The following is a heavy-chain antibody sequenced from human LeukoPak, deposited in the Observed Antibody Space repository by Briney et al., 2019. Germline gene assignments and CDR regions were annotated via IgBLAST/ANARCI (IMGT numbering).Heavy chain of an antibody. Sequence: GGSLRLSCAASGFTVSSNYMSWVRQAPGKGLEWASAISGSGGSTYYADSVKGRFTISRDNSKNTLYLQMNSLRAEDTAVYYCAKGDTAMVHWGQGTLVTVSS. J-gene: IGHJ4*02. CDR2: ISGSGGST. CDR1: GFTVSSNY. V-gene: IGHV3-23*01. CDR3: AKGDTAMVH. D-gene: IGHD5-18*01.